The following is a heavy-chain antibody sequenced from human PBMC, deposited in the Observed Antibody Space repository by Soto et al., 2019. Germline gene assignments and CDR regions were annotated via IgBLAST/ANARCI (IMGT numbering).Heavy chain of an antibody. J-gene: IGHJ5*02. D-gene: IGHD3-22*01. V-gene: IGHV3-30*18. CDR3: AKDPSSGYYHPPLT. CDR1: GFTFSSYG. Sequence: GGSLRLSCAASGFTFSSYGMHWVRQAPGKGLEWVAVISYDGSNKYYADSVKGRFTISRDNSKNTLYLQMNSLRAEDTAVYYCAKDPSSGYYHPPLTWGQGTLVTVST. CDR2: ISYDGSNK.